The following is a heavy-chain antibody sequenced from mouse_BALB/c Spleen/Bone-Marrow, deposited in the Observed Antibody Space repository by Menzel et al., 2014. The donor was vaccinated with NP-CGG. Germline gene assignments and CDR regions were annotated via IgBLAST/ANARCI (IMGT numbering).Heavy chain of an antibody. V-gene: IGHV14-3*02. D-gene: IGHD1-1*01. CDR2: IDPVNGNT. CDR1: GFNIKDTY. CDR3: ASYYYGSSGFAY. J-gene: IGHJ3*01. Sequence: VQLQQSGAELVKPGASVKSSCTASGFNIKDTYMHWVKQRPEQGLEWIGRIDPVNGNTKYDPKFQGKATITADTSSNTAYLQLSSLTSEDTAVYYCASYYYGSSGFAYWGQGTLVTVSA.